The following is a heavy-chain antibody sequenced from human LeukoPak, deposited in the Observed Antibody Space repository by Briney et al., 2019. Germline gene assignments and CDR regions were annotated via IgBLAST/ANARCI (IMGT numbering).Heavy chain of an antibody. Sequence: PGGSLRLSCAASGFTFSSYAMNWVRQAPGKGLEWVSSISVSAGSTYYADSVKGWFSISRDNSKNTLSLQMNGLRAEDTAVYYCAKGLIPGAFDIWGHGTLVTVSS. CDR3: AKGLIPGAFDI. D-gene: IGHD2-21*02. CDR1: GFTFSSYA. CDR2: ISVSAGST. J-gene: IGHJ3*02. V-gene: IGHV3-23*01.